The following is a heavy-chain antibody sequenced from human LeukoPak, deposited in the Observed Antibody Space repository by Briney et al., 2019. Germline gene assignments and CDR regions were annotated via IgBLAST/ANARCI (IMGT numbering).Heavy chain of an antibody. CDR1: GFTFSSYA. V-gene: IGHV3-21*04. CDR3: ARDGLGSSSWESYFDY. CDR2: ISSSSSYI. J-gene: IGHJ4*02. D-gene: IGHD6-13*01. Sequence: PGGSLRLSCAASGFTFSSYAMSWVRQAPGKGLERVSSISSSSSYIYYADSVKGRFTISRDNAKNSLYLQMNSLRAEDTAVYYCARDGLGSSSWESYFDYWGQGTLVTVSS.